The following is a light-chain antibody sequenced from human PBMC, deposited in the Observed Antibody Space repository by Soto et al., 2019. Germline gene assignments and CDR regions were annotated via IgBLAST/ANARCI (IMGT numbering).Light chain of an antibody. CDR3: SSYTSSSTVV. CDR1: SSDVGGYNY. CDR2: DVS. V-gene: IGLV2-14*03. J-gene: IGLJ2*01. Sequence: QSVLTQPASVSGSPGQSITISCTGTSSDVGGYNYVSWYKQHSGKAPKLLIYDVSYRPSGVSNRFSGFKSGNTASLTISGLQAEDEADYYCSSYTSSSTVVFGGGIKLTVL.